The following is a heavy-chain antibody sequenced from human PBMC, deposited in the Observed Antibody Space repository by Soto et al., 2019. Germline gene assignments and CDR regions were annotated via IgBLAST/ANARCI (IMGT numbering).Heavy chain of an antibody. D-gene: IGHD3-10*01. CDR1: GVSISSSSYY. CDR2: IYFSGST. J-gene: IGHJ3*02. CDR3: ARVNVRGTRVYYAFDI. Sequence: SETLSLTCTVSGVSISSSSYYWGWVRQPPGKGLEWIGAIYFSGSTYYDPSLQSRVTISVDTSKNQFSLKMSSVTAADTAVYYCARVNVRGTRVYYAFDIWGQGTMVTVSS. V-gene: IGHV4-39*01.